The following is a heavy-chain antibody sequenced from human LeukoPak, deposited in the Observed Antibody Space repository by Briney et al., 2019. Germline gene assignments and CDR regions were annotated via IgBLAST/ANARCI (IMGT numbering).Heavy chain of an antibody. D-gene: IGHD3-16*01. J-gene: IGHJ6*02. V-gene: IGHV3-7*01. CDR1: GFTFSSYW. CDR2: MNRDGSEK. Sequence: GGSLRLSCAASGFTFSSYWMSWVRQAPGKGLEWVANMNRDGSEKNYVDSMKGRFTISRDNAANSLYLQVNSLRVEDTAVYYCARDGGIIRFGGQDVWGQGTTVIVS. CDR3: ARDGGIIRFGGQDV.